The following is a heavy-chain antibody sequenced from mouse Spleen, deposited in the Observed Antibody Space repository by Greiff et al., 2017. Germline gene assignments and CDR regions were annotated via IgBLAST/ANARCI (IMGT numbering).Heavy chain of an antibody. CDR2: IWAGGST. J-gene: IGHJ3*01. Sequence: VKLLESGPGLVAPSQSLSITCTVSGFSLTSYGVHWVRQPPGKGLEWLGVIWAGGSTNYNSALMSRLSISKDNSKSQVFLKMNSLQTDDTAMYYCARDGGLATGFAYWGQGTLVTVSA. CDR1: GFSLTSYG. V-gene: IGHV2-9*02. D-gene: IGHD3-2*01. CDR3: ARDGGLATGFAY.